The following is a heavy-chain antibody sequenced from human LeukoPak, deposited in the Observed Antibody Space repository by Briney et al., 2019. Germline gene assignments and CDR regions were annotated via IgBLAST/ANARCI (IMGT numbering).Heavy chain of an antibody. CDR3: AREHSGYDFPGRDYYYMDV. V-gene: IGHV3-21*01. D-gene: IGHD5-12*01. CDR1: GFSFSPYS. Sequence: GGSLRLSCVASGFSFSPYSMNWVRQAPGKGLEWVSSISSTSSYIYYADSVKGRFTVSRDNAKNSLYLQMNSLRAEDTAVYYCAREHSGYDFPGRDYYYMDVWGKGTTVTVSS. CDR2: ISSTSSYI. J-gene: IGHJ6*03.